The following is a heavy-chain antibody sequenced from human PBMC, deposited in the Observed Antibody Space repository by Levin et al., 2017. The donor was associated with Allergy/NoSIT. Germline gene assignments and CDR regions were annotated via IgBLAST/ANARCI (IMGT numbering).Heavy chain of an antibody. CDR2: IDWDDDK. CDR3: ARMAPAKGEFDY. V-gene: IGHV2-70*04. CDR1: GFSLSTSGMR. Sequence: ESGPTLVKPTQTLTLTCTFSGFSLSTSGMRVSWIRQPPGKALEWLARIDWDDDKFYSTSLKTRLTISKDTSKNQVVLTMTNMDPVDTATYYCARMAPAKGEFDYWGQGTLVTVSS. D-gene: IGHD3-16*01. J-gene: IGHJ4*02.